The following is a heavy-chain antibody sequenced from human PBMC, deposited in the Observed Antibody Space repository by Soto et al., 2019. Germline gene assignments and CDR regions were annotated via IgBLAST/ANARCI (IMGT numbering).Heavy chain of an antibody. Sequence: QVQLVESGGGVVQPGRSLRLSCAASGFTFGIYGMHWVRQAPGEGLEWVAVIWCDGSIKYHADSVKGRFTISRDNSKNAVYLQMNSLRDEDTAVYYCARATSGSFDALDMWGQGTMVTVSS. V-gene: IGHV3-33*01. CDR3: ARATSGSFDALDM. J-gene: IGHJ3*02. D-gene: IGHD1-26*01. CDR2: IWCDGSIK. CDR1: GFTFGIYG.